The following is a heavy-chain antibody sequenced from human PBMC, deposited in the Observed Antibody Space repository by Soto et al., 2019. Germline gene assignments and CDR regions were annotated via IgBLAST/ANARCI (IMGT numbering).Heavy chain of an antibody. D-gene: IGHD3-22*01. CDR3: ASPLSGRSYDSSGYYYPRSYYGMDV. V-gene: IGHV5-10-1*01. J-gene: IGHJ6*02. Sequence: GESLKISCKGSGYSFTSCWISWVRQMPGKGLEWMGRIDPSDSYTNYSPSFQGHVTISADKSISTAYLQWGSLKASDTAMYYCASPLSGRSYDSSGYYYPRSYYGMDVWGQGTTVTVSS. CDR1: GYSFTSCW. CDR2: IDPSDSYT.